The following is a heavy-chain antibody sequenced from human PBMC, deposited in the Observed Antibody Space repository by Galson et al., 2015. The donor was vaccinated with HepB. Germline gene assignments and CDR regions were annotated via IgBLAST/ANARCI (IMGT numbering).Heavy chain of an antibody. CDR3: ARDPLSGSHYYYYMDV. V-gene: IGHV3-11*01. J-gene: IGHJ6*03. D-gene: IGHD5-12*01. Sequence: SLRLSCAASGFAFDDSYMSWIRQAPGKGLEWVSYISSSGSSIYYADSVRGRFTISRDNAKNSLYLEMDSLRADDTAVYYCARDPLSGSHYYYYMDVWGNGTTVTVYS. CDR1: GFAFDDSY. CDR2: ISSSGSSI.